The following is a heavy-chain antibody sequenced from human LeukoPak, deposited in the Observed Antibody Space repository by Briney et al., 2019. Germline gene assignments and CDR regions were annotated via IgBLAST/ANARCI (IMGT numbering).Heavy chain of an antibody. Sequence: GGSLRLSCAASGFTFSSYAMHWVRQAPGKGLEWVSAISGSGGSTYYADSVKGRFTISRDNSKNTLYLQMNSLRAEDTAVYYCAKYRGCSSTSCYRSRDAFDIWGQGTMVTVSS. CDR3: AKYRGCSSTSCYRSRDAFDI. CDR2: ISGSGGST. CDR1: GFTFSSYA. J-gene: IGHJ3*02. V-gene: IGHV3-23*01. D-gene: IGHD2-2*01.